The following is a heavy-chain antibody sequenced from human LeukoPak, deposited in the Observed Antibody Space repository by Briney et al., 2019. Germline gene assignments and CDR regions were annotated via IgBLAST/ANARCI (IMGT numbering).Heavy chain of an antibody. CDR1: GYTFTSYD. CDR2: MNPNSGNT. D-gene: IGHD4-11*01. CDR3: ARVRPFYSNYYYGMDV. J-gene: IGHJ6*02. Sequence: GASVKVSCKASGYTFTSYDINWVRQATGQGLEWMGWMNPNSGNTGYAQKFQGRVTMTRNTSISTAYMELSSLRSEDTAVYYCARVRPFYSNYYYGMDVWGQGTTVTVSS. V-gene: IGHV1-8*01.